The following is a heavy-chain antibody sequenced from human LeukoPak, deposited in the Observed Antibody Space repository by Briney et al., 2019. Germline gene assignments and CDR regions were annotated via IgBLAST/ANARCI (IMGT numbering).Heavy chain of an antibody. J-gene: IGHJ4*02. Sequence: GGSLRLSCAASGFTFSSYAMSWVRQAPGKGLEWVGFIRSKAYGGTTEYAASVKGRFTISRDDSKSIAYLQMNSLRTEDTAVYYCTREGYFDYWGQGTLVTVSS. CDR1: GFTFSSYA. V-gene: IGHV3-49*04. CDR3: TREGYFDY. CDR2: IRSKAYGGTT.